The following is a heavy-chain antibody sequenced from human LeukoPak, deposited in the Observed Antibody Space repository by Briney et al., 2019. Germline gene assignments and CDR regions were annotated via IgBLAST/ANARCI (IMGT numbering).Heavy chain of an antibody. CDR3: ARGGSEYAFWSVQRSNWFDP. CDR1: GGSFSGYY. J-gene: IGHJ5*02. CDR2: INHSGST. Sequence: SETLSLTCAVYGGSFSGYYWSWIRQPPGKGLEWIGEINHSGSTNYNPSLKSRVTISVDTSKNQFSLKLSSVTAADTAVYYCARGGSEYAFWSVQRSNWFDPWGQGTLITVSS. D-gene: IGHD3-3*01. V-gene: IGHV4-34*01.